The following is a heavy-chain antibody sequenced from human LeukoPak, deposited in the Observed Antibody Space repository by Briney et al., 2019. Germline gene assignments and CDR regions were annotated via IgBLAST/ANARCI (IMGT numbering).Heavy chain of an antibody. CDR1: GYSFSSYW. CDR2: IDPSDSDT. V-gene: IGHV5-51*01. D-gene: IGHD6-13*01. J-gene: IGHJ4*02. CDR3: ARVRSSSWFDFDF. Sequence: GESLKISCKGSGYSFSSYWIGWVRQMPGKGLEWMGIIDPSDSDTRYSPSFQGQVTISADKCINTAYLQWTSLKASDTAIYFCARVRSSSWFDFDFWGQGTLVTVSS.